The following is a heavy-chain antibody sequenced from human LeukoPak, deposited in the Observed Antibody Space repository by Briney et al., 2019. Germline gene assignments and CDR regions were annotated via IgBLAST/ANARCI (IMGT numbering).Heavy chain of an antibody. CDR2: IYSGGST. Sequence: GGSLGLSCAASGFTVTLNYMTWVRQAPGKGLEWVSIIYSGGSTYYADSVKGRFTISRDNSKNTLYLQMNSLRAEDTAVYYCARGEYGMDVWGQGTTVTVSS. CDR1: GFTVTLNY. CDR3: ARGEYGMDV. D-gene: IGHD3-10*01. V-gene: IGHV3-66*01. J-gene: IGHJ6*02.